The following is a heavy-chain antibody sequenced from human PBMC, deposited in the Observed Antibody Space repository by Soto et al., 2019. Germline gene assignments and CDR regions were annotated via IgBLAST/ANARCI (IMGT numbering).Heavy chain of an antibody. CDR3: ARRLTGDNALYYFDY. D-gene: IGHD7-27*01. Sequence: GESLKISCKGSGYSFTSYWIGWVRQMPGKGLEWMGIIYPGDSDTRYSPSFQGQVTISADKSISTAYLQWSSLKASDTAMYYCARRLTGDNALYYFDYWGQGTLVTVSS. CDR1: GYSFTSYW. V-gene: IGHV5-51*01. J-gene: IGHJ4*02. CDR2: IYPGDSDT.